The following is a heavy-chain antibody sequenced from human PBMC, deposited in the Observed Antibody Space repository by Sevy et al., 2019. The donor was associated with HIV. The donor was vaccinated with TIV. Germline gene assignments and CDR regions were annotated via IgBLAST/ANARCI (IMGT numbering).Heavy chain of an antibody. CDR3: ATGTTDSSISWVFDV. Sequence: GGSLRLSCAASRFTFFSHVMSWVRQAPGKGLEWVSGLSGSGGTTYYADSVKGRFSISRDNSKNKLYLQMSSLRIEDTAVYYCATGTTDSSISWVFDVWGQGTMVTVSS. V-gene: IGHV3-23*01. J-gene: IGHJ3*01. D-gene: IGHD6-13*01. CDR2: LSGSGGTT. CDR1: RFTFFSHV.